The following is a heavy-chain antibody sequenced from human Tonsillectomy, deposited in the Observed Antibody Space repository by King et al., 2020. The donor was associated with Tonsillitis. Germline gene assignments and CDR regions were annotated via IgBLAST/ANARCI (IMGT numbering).Heavy chain of an antibody. CDR3: ARDRCGHYHTTPHAFDI. CDR1: GSTFSNYA. Sequence: VQLVQSGAEVKKPGSSVKVSCKASGSTFSNYAINWVRQAPGQGLECMGRIFPTVGIANYAQNFQGRVTITADTSTNTAYMELSSLTSDDTAVYYCARDRCGHYHTTPHAFDIWGQGTLVTVSS. J-gene: IGHJ3*02. CDR2: IFPTVGIA. D-gene: IGHD1-1*01. V-gene: IGHV1-69*09.